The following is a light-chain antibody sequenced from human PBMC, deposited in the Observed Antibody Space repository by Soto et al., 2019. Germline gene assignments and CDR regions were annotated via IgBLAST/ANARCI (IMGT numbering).Light chain of an antibody. CDR3: QQRSDWPPIT. V-gene: IGKV3-11*01. J-gene: IGKJ5*01. CDR2: DAS. Sequence: EIVLTQSPATLSLSPGERATLSCRASQSVSSYLAWYQQKPGQAPRLLIYDASNRATGIPARFSGSGSGTDFSLTISSLEPDDCAVYYCQQRSDWPPITFGQGTRLDIK. CDR1: QSVSSY.